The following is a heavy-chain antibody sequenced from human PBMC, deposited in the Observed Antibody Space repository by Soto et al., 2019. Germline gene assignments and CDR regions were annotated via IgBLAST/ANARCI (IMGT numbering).Heavy chain of an antibody. V-gene: IGHV3-53*01. J-gene: IGHJ4*02. Sequence: EVQLVESGGGLIQPGGSLRLSCTPSGFTVRGNYVSWVRQASGKGLEWVSIVFSGGVTYYADSVKGRFTISKDISTNTLSLQMNSLRAEDTAVYFCAGARGYNYGFDYWGQGTLVTLSS. CDR1: GFTVRGNY. D-gene: IGHD5-18*01. CDR2: VFSGGVT. CDR3: AGARGYNYGFDY.